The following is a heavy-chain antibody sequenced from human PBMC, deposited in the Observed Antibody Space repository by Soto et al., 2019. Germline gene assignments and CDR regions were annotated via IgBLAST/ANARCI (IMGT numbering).Heavy chain of an antibody. CDR2: IFYSGTT. CDR3: ARGRTRWRYFHX. CDR1: GDSISSDGYF. V-gene: IGHV4-31*03. J-gene: IGHJ4*02. Sequence: PAETLSLTCTVSGDSISSDGYFWNWIRHHPGKGLEWIGYIFYSGTTFYNPSLKSRLSISVDTSKNQFSLNLTSVTAADTAVYFCARGRTRWRYFHXWGQVALVTVSX. D-gene: IGHD4-17*01.